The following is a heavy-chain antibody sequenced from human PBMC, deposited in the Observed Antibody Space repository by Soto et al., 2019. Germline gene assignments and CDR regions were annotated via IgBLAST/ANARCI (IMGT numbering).Heavy chain of an antibody. CDR1: GDSISGYF. Sequence: SETLSLTCTVSGDSISGYFWSWLRQPPGKGLEWIGYIYYSGSTNYNPSLKSRVTISVDTSKKQFSLKLSSVTAADTAVYYCARHKGGGAGCLDYWGQGTPVTVS. J-gene: IGHJ4*02. V-gene: IGHV4-59*08. D-gene: IGHD3-9*01. CDR2: IYYSGST. CDR3: ARHKGGGAGCLDY.